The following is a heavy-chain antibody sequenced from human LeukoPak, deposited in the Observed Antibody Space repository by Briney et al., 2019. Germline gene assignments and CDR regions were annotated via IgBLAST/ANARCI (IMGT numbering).Heavy chain of an antibody. J-gene: IGHJ4*02. CDR1: GYTFTSYG. V-gene: IGHV1-18*01. CDR2: ISAYNGNT. CDR3: ARDSERWYSLDY. D-gene: IGHD4-23*01. Sequence: ASVKVSCRASGYTFTSYGISWVRQAPGQGLEWMGWISAYNGNTNYAQKLQGRVTMTTDTSTSTAYMELRSLRSDDTAVYYCARDSERWYSLDYWGQGTLVTVSS.